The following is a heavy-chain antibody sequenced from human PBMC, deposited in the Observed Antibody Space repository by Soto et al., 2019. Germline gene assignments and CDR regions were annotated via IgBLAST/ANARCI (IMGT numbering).Heavy chain of an antibody. V-gene: IGHV3-30-3*01. J-gene: IGHJ4*02. CDR3: ARGDYRWLGNATPLRILFDY. Sequence: GGSLRLSCAASGFTFSSYAMHWVRQAPGKGLEWVAVISYDGSNKYYADSVKGRFTISRDNSKNTLYLQMNSLRAEDTAVYYCARGDYRWLGNATPLRILFDYWGQGTLVTVSS. CDR2: ISYDGSNK. D-gene: IGHD4-4*01. CDR1: GFTFSSYA.